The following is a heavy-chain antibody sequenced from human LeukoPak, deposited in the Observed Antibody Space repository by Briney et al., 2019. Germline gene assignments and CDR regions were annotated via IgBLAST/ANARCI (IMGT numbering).Heavy chain of an antibody. D-gene: IGHD3-22*01. CDR1: GFTFSSYA. J-gene: IGHJ3*02. Sequence: GGSLRLSCAASGFTFSSYAMSWVRQAPGKGLEWVSAISGSGGSTYYADSVKGRFTISRDNSKNTLYLQMNSLRAEDTAVYYCAKDYYDSSGYYEDAFEIWGQGTMVTVSS. CDR2: ISGSGGST. V-gene: IGHV3-23*01. CDR3: AKDYYDSSGYYEDAFEI.